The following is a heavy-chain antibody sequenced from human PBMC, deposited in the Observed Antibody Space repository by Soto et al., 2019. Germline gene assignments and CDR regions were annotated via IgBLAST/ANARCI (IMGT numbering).Heavy chain of an antibody. J-gene: IGHJ4*02. CDR2: IYYSGST. CDR3: ARVGDIAAAGTLDY. Sequence: TLSLTGTVSGGSISSGDYYWSWVRQPPGKGLEWIGYIYYSGSTYYNPSLKSRVTISVDTSKNQFSLKLSSVTAADTAVYYCARVGDIAAAGTLDYWGQGTLVTVS. CDR1: GGSISSGDYY. D-gene: IGHD6-13*01. V-gene: IGHV4-30-4*01.